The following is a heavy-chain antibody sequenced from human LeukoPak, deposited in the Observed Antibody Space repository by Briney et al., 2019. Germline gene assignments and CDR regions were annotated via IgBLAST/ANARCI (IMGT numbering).Heavy chain of an antibody. CDR2: LKEDVSAR. CDR1: GFSISSHW. V-gene: IGHV3-7*01. Sequence: PGGSLRLSCVASGFSISSHWMSWVRQAPGKGLEWVASLKEDVSARNLVDSVKGRFIISRDNAENTLYMEVNNLRAEDTGLYYCAREDALERLQWGQGTLVTVSS. J-gene: IGHJ4*02. CDR3: AREDALERLQ. D-gene: IGHD6-25*01.